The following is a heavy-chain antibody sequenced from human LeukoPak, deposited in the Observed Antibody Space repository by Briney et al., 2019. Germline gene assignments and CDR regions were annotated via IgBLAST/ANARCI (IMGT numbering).Heavy chain of an antibody. CDR2: INHSGST. D-gene: IGHD3-22*01. CDR1: GGSMNNYY. V-gene: IGHV4-34*01. J-gene: IGHJ4*02. Sequence: NTSETLSLTCTVSGGSMNNYYWSWVRQPPGKGLEWIGEINHSGSTNYNPSLKSRVTISVDTSKNQFSLKLSSVTAADTAVYYCARGDYYYDSSQYFGYWGQGTLVTVSS. CDR3: ARGDYYYDSSQYFGY.